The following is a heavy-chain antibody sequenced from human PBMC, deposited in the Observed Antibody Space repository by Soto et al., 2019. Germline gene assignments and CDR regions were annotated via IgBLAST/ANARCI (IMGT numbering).Heavy chain of an antibody. Sequence: QVQLVQSGAEVKKPGSSVKVSCKASGGTFSSYAISWVRQAPGQGLEWMGGIIPISGTANYAQKVQGRVTMTADESTSTAYMELSSLRSEDTSVYYCARPKGSSTSLEIYYYYYYGRDVWSQGTTSSVSS. D-gene: IGHD2-2*01. CDR3: ARPKGSSTSLEIYYYYYYGRDV. J-gene: IGHJ6*02. CDR2: IIPISGTA. CDR1: GGTFSSYA. V-gene: IGHV1-69*01.